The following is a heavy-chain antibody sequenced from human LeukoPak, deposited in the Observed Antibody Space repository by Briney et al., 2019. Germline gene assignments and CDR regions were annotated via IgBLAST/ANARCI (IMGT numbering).Heavy chain of an antibody. V-gene: IGHV3-64*01. J-gene: IGHJ4*02. CDR1: GFTFSSYD. CDR3: ARDGARYSGSYYNDY. CDR2: ISGNGGTT. D-gene: IGHD1-26*01. Sequence: GGSLRLSCAASGFTFSSYDMQWVRQAPGKGLEYVSAISGNGGTTYYANSVKGRFTVSRDNSKNTLYLQMGSLRAEDMAVYYCARDGARYSGSYYNDYWGQGTLVTVSS.